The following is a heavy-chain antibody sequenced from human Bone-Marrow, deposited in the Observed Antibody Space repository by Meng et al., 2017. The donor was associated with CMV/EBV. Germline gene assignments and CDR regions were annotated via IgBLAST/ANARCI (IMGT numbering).Heavy chain of an antibody. J-gene: IGHJ6*02. V-gene: IGHV3-7*01. CDR3: ASRSGSPIDYYYSGMDV. CDR1: GFTFSSYA. CDR2: IKQDGSEK. D-gene: IGHD1-26*01. Sequence: GESLKISCAASGFTFSSYAMHWVRQTPGKGLEWVANIKQDGSEKYYVDSVKGRFTISRDNAQNSLYLQMNSLRAEDTAVYYCASRSGSPIDYYYSGMDVWGQGTTVTVSS.